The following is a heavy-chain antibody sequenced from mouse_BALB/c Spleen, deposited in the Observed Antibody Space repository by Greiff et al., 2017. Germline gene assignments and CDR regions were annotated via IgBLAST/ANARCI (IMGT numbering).Heavy chain of an antibody. CDR1: GFTFSSYT. Sequence: DVQLQESGGGLVKPGGSLKLSCAASGFTFSSYTMSWVRQTPEKRLEWVATISSGGSYTYYPDSVKGRFTISRDNAKNTLYLQMSSLKSEDTSMYYCTREGYYGNSWCAYWGQGTLVTVSA. CDR2: ISSGGSYT. J-gene: IGHJ3*01. CDR3: TREGYYGNSWCAY. D-gene: IGHD2-1*01. V-gene: IGHV5-6-4*01.